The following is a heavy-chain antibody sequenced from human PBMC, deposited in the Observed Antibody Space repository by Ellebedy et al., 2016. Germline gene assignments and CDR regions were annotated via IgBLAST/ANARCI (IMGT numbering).Heavy chain of an antibody. Sequence: SETLSLXCTVSGGSISSYYWSWIRQPPGKGLEWIGYIYYSGSTNYNPSLKSRVTISVDTSKNQFSLKLSSVTAADTALYYCAREGCNTTTCPLRRAFDIWGQGTMVTVSS. V-gene: IGHV4-59*01. CDR1: GGSISSYY. D-gene: IGHD2-2*01. CDR2: IYYSGST. CDR3: AREGCNTTTCPLRRAFDI. J-gene: IGHJ3*02.